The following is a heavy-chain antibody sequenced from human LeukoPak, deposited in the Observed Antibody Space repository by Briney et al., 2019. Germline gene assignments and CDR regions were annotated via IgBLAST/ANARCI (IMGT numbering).Heavy chain of an antibody. CDR1: GYTFTDYF. J-gene: IGHJ4*02. CDR3: ARDPRDIVVVPAAFFSDY. V-gene: IGHV1-18*04. Sequence: ASVKVSCKASGYTFTDYFMQWVRQVPGQGLEWMGWISAYNGNTNYAQKLQGRVTMTTDTSTSTAYMELRSLRSDDTAVYYCARDPRDIVVVPAAFFSDYWGQGTLVTVSS. D-gene: IGHD2-2*01. CDR2: ISAYNGNT.